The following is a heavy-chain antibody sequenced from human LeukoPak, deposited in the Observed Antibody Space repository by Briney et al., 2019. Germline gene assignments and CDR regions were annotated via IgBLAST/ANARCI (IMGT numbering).Heavy chain of an antibody. CDR2: ISGSGAST. V-gene: IGHV3-23*01. D-gene: IGHD2-15*01. CDR1: GFTFSSYA. Sequence: PGGSLRLSCVASGFTFSSYALNWVRQTPGKGLEWVSTISGSGASTYYADAVRGRFTISRDNSRNTLQLQMNSLRAEDTAVYYCARDGGGNDYWGQGTLVTVSS. CDR3: ARDGGGNDY. J-gene: IGHJ4*02.